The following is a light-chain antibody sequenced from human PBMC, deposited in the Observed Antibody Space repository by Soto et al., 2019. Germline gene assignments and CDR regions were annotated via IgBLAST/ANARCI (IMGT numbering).Light chain of an antibody. J-gene: IGLJ2*01. CDR1: SSDVGGYNY. CDR2: DVS. Sequence: QSALTQPASVSGSPGQSITISCTGTSSDVGGYNYVSWYQEHPGKAPKLMIYDVSNRPSGVSNRFSGSKSGNTASLTISGLQAEDEADYYCSSYTSSSTPHVVFGGGTKLTVL. V-gene: IGLV2-14*01. CDR3: SSYTSSSTPHVV.